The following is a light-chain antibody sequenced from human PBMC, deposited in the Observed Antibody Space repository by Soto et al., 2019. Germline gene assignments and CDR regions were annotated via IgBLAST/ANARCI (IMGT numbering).Light chain of an antibody. V-gene: IGKV3-20*01. CDR3: QQYGSSPRT. CDR1: QSLSSIY. CDR2: RTS. J-gene: IGKJ1*01. Sequence: EIVLTQSPGTLSLSPGQGATLSCRASQSLSSIYLAWYQQKPGQAPRLLIYRTSSRATGIPDRFSGSESETDFTLTISRLVPDDSAVYYCQQYGSSPRTFGPGTKVEIK.